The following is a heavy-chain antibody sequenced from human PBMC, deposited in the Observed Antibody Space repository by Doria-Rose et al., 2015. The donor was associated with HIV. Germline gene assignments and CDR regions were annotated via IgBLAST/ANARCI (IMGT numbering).Heavy chain of an antibody. CDR2: IFSDDER. V-gene: IGHV2-26*01. CDR1: GVSLSSPGMG. CDR3: ARIKSSRWYHKYYFDF. J-gene: IGHJ4*02. Sequence: SGPVLVKPTETLTLTCTVSGVSLSSPGMGVSWIRQPPGKALEWLANIFSDDERSYITSLKSRLPISRGTSKSQLVLTMTDMDPVDTATYYCARIKSSRWYHKYYFDFWGQGTLVIVSA. D-gene: IGHD6-13*01.